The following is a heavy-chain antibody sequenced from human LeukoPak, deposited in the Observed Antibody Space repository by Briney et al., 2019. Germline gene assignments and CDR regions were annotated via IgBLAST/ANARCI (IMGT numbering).Heavy chain of an antibody. Sequence: GGSLRLSCAASGFTFSSYSMNWIRQAPGKGLEWVSSISSSSSYIYYADSVKGRFTISRDNAKNSLYLQMNSLRAEDTAVYYCARDGYSSSWYLNWGQGTLVTVSS. J-gene: IGHJ4*02. V-gene: IGHV3-21*01. CDR2: ISSSSSYI. CDR1: GFTFSSYS. CDR3: ARDGYSSSWYLN. D-gene: IGHD6-13*01.